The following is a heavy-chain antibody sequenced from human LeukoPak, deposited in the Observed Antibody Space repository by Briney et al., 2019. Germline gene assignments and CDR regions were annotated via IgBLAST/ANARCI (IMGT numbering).Heavy chain of an antibody. CDR3: ATIGYCSSTSCREGDY. CDR1: GYTFTGYY. D-gene: IGHD2-2*01. J-gene: IGHJ4*02. CDR2: INPNSGGT. V-gene: IGHV1-2*02. Sequence: ASVKVSCKASGYTFTGYYMHWVRQAPGQGLEWMGWINPNSGGTNYAQKFQGRVTMTRDTSTSTVYMELSSLRSEDTAVYYCATIGYCSSTSCREGDYWGQGTLVTVSS.